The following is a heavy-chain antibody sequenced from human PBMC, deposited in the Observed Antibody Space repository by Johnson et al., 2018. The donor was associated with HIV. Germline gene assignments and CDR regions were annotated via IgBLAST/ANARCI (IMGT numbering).Heavy chain of an antibody. D-gene: IGHD3-16*01. Sequence: QVQLVESGGGVVQPGRSMRLSCAASGLNFSDYSMHWVRQAPGKGLEWVAIISFDGGTKYYADSVKGRFTISRDNSNNTLYLQMNSLRVEDTAVYLCGRGGIRMKVLDLRGGGFDLWGQGTMVTVSS. CDR1: GLNFSDYS. J-gene: IGHJ3*01. CDR2: ISFDGGTK. V-gene: IGHV3-30*04. CDR3: GRGGIRMKVLDLRGGGFDL.